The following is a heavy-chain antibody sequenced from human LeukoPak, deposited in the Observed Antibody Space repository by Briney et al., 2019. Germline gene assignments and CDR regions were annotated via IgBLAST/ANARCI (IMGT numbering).Heavy chain of an antibody. CDR2: VYYTEST. D-gene: IGHD6-13*01. CDR1: GVSISSYY. CDR3: ARISSSNWYNERGAFDV. J-gene: IGHJ3*01. V-gene: IGHV4-59*01. Sequence: SETLSLTRTVSGVSISSYYWSWVRQPPGKGLAWIGFVYYTESTNYSPSLKSRVTISVDTSKSQFSLKLRSVTAADTAVYYCARISSSNWYNERGAFDVWGQGTMVTVSS.